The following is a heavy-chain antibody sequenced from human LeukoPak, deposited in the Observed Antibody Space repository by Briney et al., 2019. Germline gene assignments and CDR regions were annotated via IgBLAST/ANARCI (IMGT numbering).Heavy chain of an antibody. V-gene: IGHV3-23*01. CDR2: IGGRDDRT. J-gene: IGHJ3*01. CDR3: GRDPNGDYVGAFEF. Sequence: PGGSLRLSCAASGFTLSGHTMTWLRQAPGKGLEWVSIIGGRDDRTYYADSVKGRFTISRDNPNNNLYLHMNSLRAEDTAVYFCGRDPNGDYVGAFEFWGHGTMVTVSS. CDR1: GFTLSGHT. D-gene: IGHD4-17*01.